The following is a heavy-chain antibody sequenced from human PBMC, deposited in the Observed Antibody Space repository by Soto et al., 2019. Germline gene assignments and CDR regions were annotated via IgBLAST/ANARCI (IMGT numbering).Heavy chain of an antibody. V-gene: IGHV1-24*01. CDR3: ATLLVFRTGQLSFYDWSEP. Sequence: ASVKVSCKPSGDSRTESCMHCQPPPPGSGVEWVGGLDPADGETIYAQKFQGRVTMTEETSTDTAYMELSTLRTEDTAVYYCATLLVFRTGQLSFYDWSEPWG. CDR2: LDPADGET. J-gene: IGHJ5*02. D-gene: IGHD3-16*02. CDR1: GDSRTESC.